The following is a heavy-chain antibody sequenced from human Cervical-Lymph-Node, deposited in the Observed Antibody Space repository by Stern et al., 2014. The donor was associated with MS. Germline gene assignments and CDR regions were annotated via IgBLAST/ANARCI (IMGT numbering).Heavy chain of an antibody. D-gene: IGHD3-3*01. V-gene: IGHV3-53*01. CDR1: GFTVSSNY. CDR3: ARAIFGVVTPTMAPDAFDI. Sequence: EVQLVESGGGLIQPGGSLRLSCAASGFTVSSNYMSWVRQAPGTGLQWVSLIYTDGSTYYEGSVKGRFTISRDHSKNTPYLQMNSLGAEDTALYYCARAIFGVVTPTMAPDAFDIWGQGTMVTVPS. CDR2: IYTDGST. J-gene: IGHJ3*02.